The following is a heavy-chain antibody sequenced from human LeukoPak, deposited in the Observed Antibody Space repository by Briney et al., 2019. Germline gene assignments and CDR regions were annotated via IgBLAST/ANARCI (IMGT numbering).Heavy chain of an antibody. D-gene: IGHD5/OR15-5a*01. Sequence: QPGGSLRLSCVASGFTFSNYNMNWVRQAPGKGLEWVSYISDRSTTIYYADSVKGRFTISRDNAKNSLNLQMNSLRPEDTAIYYCARSPPGSTVTPGNYWGQGTLVTVSS. V-gene: IGHV3-48*01. CDR3: ARSPPGSTVTPGNY. J-gene: IGHJ4*02. CDR2: ISDRSTTI. CDR1: GFTFSNYN.